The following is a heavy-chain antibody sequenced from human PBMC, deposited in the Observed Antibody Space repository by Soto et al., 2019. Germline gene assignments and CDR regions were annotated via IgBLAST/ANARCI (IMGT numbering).Heavy chain of an antibody. J-gene: IGHJ6*02. D-gene: IGHD5-18*01. CDR3: ARDRVGYSYDPYYYYGMDV. V-gene: IGHV1-18*01. Sequence: ASVKVSCKASGYTFTSYGISWVRQAPGQGLEWMGWISAYNGNTNYAQKRQGRVTMTTDPSTSTADMELRSLRSDDTAVYYCARDRVGYSYDPYYYYGMDVWRQVPTVPVCS. CDR1: GYTFTSYG. CDR2: ISAYNGNT.